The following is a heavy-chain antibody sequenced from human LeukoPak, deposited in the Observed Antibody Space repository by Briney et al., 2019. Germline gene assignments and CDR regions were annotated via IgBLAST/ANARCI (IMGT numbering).Heavy chain of an antibody. CDR3: ARAGYDSGNYYFDY. CDR1: GFTFSNYN. V-gene: IGHV3-21*01. Sequence: GGSLRLSCAASGFTFSNYNMNWVRQAPGKGLEWVSSISSSSTYMYYADSVKGRFTISRDNAKNSLYLQMNSLRAEDTAVYYCARAGYDSGNYYFDYWGQGTLVTVSS. J-gene: IGHJ4*02. D-gene: IGHD3-22*01. CDR2: ISSSSTYM.